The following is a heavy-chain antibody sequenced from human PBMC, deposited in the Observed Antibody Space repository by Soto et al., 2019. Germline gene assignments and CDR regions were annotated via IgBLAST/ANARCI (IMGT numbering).Heavy chain of an antibody. CDR2: MNPDGSTR. CDR1: GFTFSSNW. J-gene: IGHJ4*02. V-gene: IGHV3-74*01. D-gene: IGHD3-16*01. Sequence: EVQLVESGGDLVQPGGSLRLSCEASGFTFSSNWMHWVRQGPGKGLVWVSRMNPDGSTRGYADSVKGRFTISRDNARNTVFLQMSSLRAEDTAVYYCARGGGVGAGQYYLDDSWGQGTLVTVSS. CDR3: ARGGGVGAGQYYLDDS.